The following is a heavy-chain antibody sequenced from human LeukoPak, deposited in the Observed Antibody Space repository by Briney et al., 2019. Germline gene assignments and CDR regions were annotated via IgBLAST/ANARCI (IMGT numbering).Heavy chain of an antibody. CDR2: INHSGST. J-gene: IGHJ4*02. CDR1: GGSFSGYY. V-gene: IGHV4-34*01. CDR3: ARAPPLWRSYRY. Sequence: SETLSLTCAVYGGSFSGYYWSWIRQPPGKGLEWIGEINHSGSTNYNPSLKSRVTVSVDTSKNQFSLKLSYVTAADTAVYYCARAPPLWRSYRYWGQGTLVTVSS. D-gene: IGHD1-26*01.